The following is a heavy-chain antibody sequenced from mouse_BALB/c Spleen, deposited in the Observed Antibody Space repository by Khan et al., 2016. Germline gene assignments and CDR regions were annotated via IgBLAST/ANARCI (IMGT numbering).Heavy chain of an antibody. CDR1: GYTFSNYW. CDR3: ARAWYSMDY. J-gene: IGHJ4*01. CDR2: ILPGSGKS. V-gene: IGHV1-9*01. Sequence: QVRLQQSGAELMKPGASVKISCKSTGYTFSNYWIEWVKQRPGHGLEWIGDILPGSGKSNYNENLKGKATFTADTSSNTAYMQFSSLTSEDSAVYYCARAWYSMDYWGQGTSVTVSS.